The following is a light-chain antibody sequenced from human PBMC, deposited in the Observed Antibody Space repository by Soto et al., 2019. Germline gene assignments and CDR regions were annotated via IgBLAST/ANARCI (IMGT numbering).Light chain of an antibody. CDR1: QSIDNW. V-gene: IGKV1-5*03. CDR3: QQYKTYRT. CDR2: KAS. J-gene: IGKJ1*01. Sequence: DIQMTQSPSTLSASVGDRVTITCRVSQSIDNWLAWYQQKPGKVPNLLIYKASSLESGVPSRFSGSGSGTEFTLTISTLQPDDFATYYCQQYKTYRTFGQGTKVDIK.